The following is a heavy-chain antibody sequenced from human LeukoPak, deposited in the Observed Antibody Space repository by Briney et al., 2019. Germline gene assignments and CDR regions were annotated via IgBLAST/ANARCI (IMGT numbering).Heavy chain of an antibody. D-gene: IGHD3-10*01. J-gene: IGHJ4*02. CDR2: IIPIFGTA. CDR3: ARPNYYGSGSYPN. CDR1: GGTFSSNA. Sequence: EASVKVSCKASGGTFSSNAISWVRQAPGHGLEWMGGIIPIFGTANYAQKFQGRVTITTDESTSTAYMELSNLKSEDTAVYYRARPNYYGSGSYPNWGQGTLVSVSS. V-gene: IGHV1-69*05.